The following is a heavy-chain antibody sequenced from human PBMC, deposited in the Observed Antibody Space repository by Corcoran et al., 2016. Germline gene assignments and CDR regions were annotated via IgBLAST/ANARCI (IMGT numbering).Heavy chain of an antibody. Sequence: EVQLVESEGGMGKPGGSLRVSCADSGFTFSRYSMNWVRQAPGKGLEWVSSISSSSSYIYYADSVKGRFTISRDNAKNSLYLQRNSLRAEYTAVYYCARLASSSWLGDWFDPWGQGTLVTVSS. CDR2: ISSSSSYI. V-gene: IGHV3-21*01. CDR1: GFTFSRYS. CDR3: ARLASSSWLGDWFDP. D-gene: IGHD6-13*01. J-gene: IGHJ5*02.